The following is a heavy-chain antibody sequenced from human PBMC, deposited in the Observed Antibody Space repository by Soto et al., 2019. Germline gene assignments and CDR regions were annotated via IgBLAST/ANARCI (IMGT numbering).Heavy chain of an antibody. D-gene: IGHD3-16*01. Sequence: QVQLVQSGAEVKKPGASVKVSCKASGYTFTSYGISWVRQAPGQGLEWMGWINAYNGNTNYAQNLLGRVTMTTDTSTRTAYLELRSLRPDDTAVYYCARDWFGIDYWGQGNRVTVSS. CDR2: INAYNGNT. V-gene: IGHV1-18*01. CDR3: ARDWFGIDY. CDR1: GYTFTSYG. J-gene: IGHJ4*02.